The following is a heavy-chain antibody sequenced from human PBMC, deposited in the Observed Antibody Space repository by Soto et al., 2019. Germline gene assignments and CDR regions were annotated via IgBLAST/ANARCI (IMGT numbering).Heavy chain of an antibody. CDR2: IYPGDSDS. CDR3: AKRESSGWYDY. CDR1: GYSFTNNW. D-gene: IGHD6-19*01. V-gene: IGHV5-51*01. J-gene: IGHJ4*02. Sequence: GESLKISCKASGYSFTNNWIGWVRQMPGKGLEWMGIIYPGDSDSRYSPSFQGQVTISADKSITTAYLQWNSLKASDTAMYYCAKRESSGWYDYWGQGTLVTVSS.